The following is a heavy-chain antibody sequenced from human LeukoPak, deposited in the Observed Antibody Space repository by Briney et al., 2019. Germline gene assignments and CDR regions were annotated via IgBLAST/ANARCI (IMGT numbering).Heavy chain of an antibody. CDR1: GYSISTGYY. CDR3: ARSLNADYVFPFDC. J-gene: IGHJ4*02. V-gene: IGHV4-38-2*02. CDR2: IYRSGYT. Sequence: SETLSLTCTVSGYSISTGYYWGWIRQPPGKRLEWIGSIYRSGYTYYNPSLKSRVTISVDTSKNQFSLRLSSVTAADTAVYYCARSLNADYVFPFDCWGQGTLVTVSS. D-gene: IGHD3-10*02.